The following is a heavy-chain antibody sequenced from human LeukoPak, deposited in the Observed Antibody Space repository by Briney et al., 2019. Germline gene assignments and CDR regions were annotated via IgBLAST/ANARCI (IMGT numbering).Heavy chain of an antibody. D-gene: IGHD1-26*01. CDR1: GFTFSSYS. CDR2: ISSSSSYI. CDR3: ARDKIVGAQDY. J-gene: IGHJ4*02. Sequence: GGSLRLSCAASGFTFSSYSTNWVRQAPGKGLEWVSSISSSSSYIYYADSVKGRFTISRDNAKNSLYLQMNSLRAEDTAVYYCARDKIVGAQDYWGQGTLVTVSS. V-gene: IGHV3-21*01.